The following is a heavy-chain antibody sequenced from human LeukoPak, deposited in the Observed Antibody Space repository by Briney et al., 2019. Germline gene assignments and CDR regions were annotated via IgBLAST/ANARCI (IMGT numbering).Heavy chain of an antibody. D-gene: IGHD3-22*01. J-gene: IGHJ4*02. CDR1: GGSISSGGYY. Sequence: SETLSLTCTVSGGSISSGGYYWGWIRQPPGKGLEWIGSIFYSGSTYYNPSLKSRVTISEDTSKNQFSLKLTSVTAADTAVYYCARALADSSGYYSHFDYWGQGTLVTVSS. CDR2: IFYSGST. V-gene: IGHV4-39*07. CDR3: ARALADSSGYYSHFDY.